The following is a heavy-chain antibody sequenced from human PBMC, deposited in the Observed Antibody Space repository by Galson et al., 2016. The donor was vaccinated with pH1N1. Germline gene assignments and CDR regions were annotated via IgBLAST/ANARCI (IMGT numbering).Heavy chain of an antibody. CDR1: GGIFSNSA. J-gene: IGHJ6*02. CDR2: ISPIFGSI. Sequence: GGIFSNSAISWVRQAPGQGLEWMGGISPIFGSINYAQRFQGRVTITADIFTNTAYMELSSLRSEDTAIYYCATAGPLVREILYYSYALDVWGQGTTVTSP. CDR3: ATAGPLVREILYYSYALDV. D-gene: IGHD3-10*01. V-gene: IGHV1-69*06.